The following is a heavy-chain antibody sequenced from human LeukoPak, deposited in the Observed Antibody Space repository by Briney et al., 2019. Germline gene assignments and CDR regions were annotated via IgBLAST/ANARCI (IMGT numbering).Heavy chain of an antibody. CDR2: INHSGST. Sequence: SETLSLTCAVYGGSFSGYYWSWIRQPPGKGLEWIGEINHSGSTNYNPSLKSRVTISVDTSKNQFSLKLSPVTAADTAVYYCAVDYDAFDIWGQGTMVTVSS. CDR3: AVDYDAFDI. V-gene: IGHV4-34*01. CDR1: GGSFSGYY. D-gene: IGHD3-9*01. J-gene: IGHJ3*02.